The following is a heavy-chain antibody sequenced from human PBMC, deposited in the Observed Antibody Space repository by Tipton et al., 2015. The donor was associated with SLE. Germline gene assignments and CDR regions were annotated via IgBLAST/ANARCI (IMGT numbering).Heavy chain of an antibody. J-gene: IGHJ3*02. CDR1: GGSISSSSYY. V-gene: IGHV4-39*07. Sequence: TLSLTCTVSGGSISSSSYYWGWIRQPPGKRLEWIGSIYYSGSTYYNPSLKSRVTISVDTSENQFSLTLSSVTAADTAVYYCARGSGLEGAPDAFDIWGQGTMVTVSS. CDR2: IYYSGST. D-gene: IGHD1-26*01. CDR3: ARGSGLEGAPDAFDI.